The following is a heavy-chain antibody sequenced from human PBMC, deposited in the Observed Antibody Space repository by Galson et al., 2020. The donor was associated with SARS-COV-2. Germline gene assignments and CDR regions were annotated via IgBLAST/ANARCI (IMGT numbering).Heavy chain of an antibody. CDR1: GFTFSRYG. D-gene: IGHD3-10*01. CDR3: AKAGSDNYSLGNYYRGNYYHYLMDV. Sequence: GGSLRLSCVASGFTFSRYGMHWVRQAPGKGLEWVAVISYDGSKKYYADSVKGRFTISRDNSKNTLYLQMNSLRAEDTAVYYCAKAGSDNYSLGNYYRGNYYHYLMDVWGQGTTVTVSS. CDR2: ISYDGSKK. J-gene: IGHJ6*02. V-gene: IGHV3-30*18.